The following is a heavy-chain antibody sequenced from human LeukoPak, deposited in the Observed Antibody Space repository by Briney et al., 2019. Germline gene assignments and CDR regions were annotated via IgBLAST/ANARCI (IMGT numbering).Heavy chain of an antibody. CDR2: INSNGGST. CDR3: ARAGMVTDESAFGY. J-gene: IGHJ4*02. V-gene: IGHV3-64*01. D-gene: IGHD2-21*02. CDR1: GFTFSSYA. Sequence: GESLRLSCVASGFTFSSYAMHWVRQTPGKGLEYVSGINSNGGSTHYANSVKGRFTISRDNTKHTLYSQMGSLRTEDMAVYYFARAGMVTDESAFGYWGQGTLVTVCS.